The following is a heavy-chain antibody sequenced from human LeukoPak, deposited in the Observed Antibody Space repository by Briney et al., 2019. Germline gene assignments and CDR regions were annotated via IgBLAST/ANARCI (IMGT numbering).Heavy chain of an antibody. Sequence: PSETLSLTCTVSGGSVTSYYWNWIRQPPGKGLEWIGEINHSGSTNYNPSLKSRVTISVDTSKNQFSLKLSSVTAADTAVYYCARHPTGYSSSWYWFDPWGQGTLVTVSS. V-gene: IGHV4-34*01. D-gene: IGHD6-13*01. CDR3: ARHPTGYSSSWYWFDP. CDR1: GGSVTSYY. J-gene: IGHJ5*02. CDR2: INHSGST.